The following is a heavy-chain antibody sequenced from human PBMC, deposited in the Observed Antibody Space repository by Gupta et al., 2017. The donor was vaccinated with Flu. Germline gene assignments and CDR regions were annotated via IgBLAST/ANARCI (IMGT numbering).Heavy chain of an antibody. Sequence: QKFQGRVTITADESTSTAYMELSSLRSEDTAVYYCASLGVLINSYYYFDVWGKGTTVTVSS. CDR3: ASLGVLINSYYYFDV. D-gene: IGHD3-3*01. J-gene: IGHJ6*03. V-gene: IGHV1-69*01.